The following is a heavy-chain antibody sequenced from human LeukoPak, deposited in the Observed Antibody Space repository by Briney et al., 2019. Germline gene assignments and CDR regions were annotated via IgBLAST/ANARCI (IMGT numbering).Heavy chain of an antibody. CDR1: GFTFSSYG. CDR3: AKTTAVAGRVFDY. Sequence: GGSLRLSCAASGFTFSSYGMHWVRQAPGKGLEWVAFIRYDGSNKYYADSVKGRFTISRDNSKNTLYLQMNSLRAEDTAVYYCAKTTAVAGRVFDYWGQGTLVTVSS. V-gene: IGHV3-30*02. CDR2: IRYDGSNK. J-gene: IGHJ4*02. D-gene: IGHD6-19*01.